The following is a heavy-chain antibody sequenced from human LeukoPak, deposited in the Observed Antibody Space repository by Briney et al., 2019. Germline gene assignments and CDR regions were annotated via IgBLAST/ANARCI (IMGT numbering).Heavy chain of an antibody. CDR1: GGSISRHY. CDR2: IYYSGST. Sequence: SETLSLTCTVSGGSISRHYWSWIRQPPGKGLEGVGYIYYSGSTNYNPALKSRVTISVDTSKNQFSLKLSSVTAADTAVYYCAGYPGWFDPWGQGTLVTVSS. V-gene: IGHV4-59*11. D-gene: IGHD5-18*01. CDR3: AGYPGWFDP. J-gene: IGHJ5*02.